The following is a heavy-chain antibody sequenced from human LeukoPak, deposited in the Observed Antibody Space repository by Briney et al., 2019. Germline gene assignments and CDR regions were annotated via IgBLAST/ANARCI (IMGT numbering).Heavy chain of an antibody. Sequence: GGSLRLSCAASGFALSSHWMTWVRQVPGRGPEWVANVNRDGSETYYLDSVKGRFTISKDNAKNSLYLQMNSLRAEDTAVYYCARESTRTGYDFDYWGQGTLVTVSS. CDR1: GFALSSHW. D-gene: IGHD7-27*01. J-gene: IGHJ4*02. V-gene: IGHV3-7*01. CDR3: ARESTRTGYDFDY. CDR2: VNRDGSET.